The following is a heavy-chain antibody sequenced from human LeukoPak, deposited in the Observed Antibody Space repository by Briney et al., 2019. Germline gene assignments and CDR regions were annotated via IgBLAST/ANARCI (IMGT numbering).Heavy chain of an antibody. J-gene: IGHJ4*02. V-gene: IGHV3-7*01. D-gene: IGHD5-18*01. CDR2: LHADGVEQ. Sequence: AGGSLRLSCAVSGITLSNYGMTWVRQAPGKGLEWVARLHADGVEQNYVDSVTGRFTMCRDNTKNSLDLQMNSLRVEDTAVYYCARGGYSFDYLGQGTLVGVSS. CDR1: GITLSNYG. CDR3: ARGGYSFDY.